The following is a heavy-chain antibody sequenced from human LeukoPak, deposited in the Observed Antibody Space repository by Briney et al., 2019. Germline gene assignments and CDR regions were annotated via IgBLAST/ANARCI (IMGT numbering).Heavy chain of an antibody. CDR1: GFTVSANY. J-gene: IGHJ4*02. D-gene: IGHD1-26*01. CDR2: IYNAGDR. V-gene: IGHV3-53*01. Sequence: GGSLRLSCAASGFTVSANYMSGGRQTPGKGLEWVSVIYNAGDRYYADSVKGRFTISRDSSKNTLYLQVNSLRAEDTAVYYCVTRSGSYYYWGQGILVTVPS. CDR3: VTRSGSYYY.